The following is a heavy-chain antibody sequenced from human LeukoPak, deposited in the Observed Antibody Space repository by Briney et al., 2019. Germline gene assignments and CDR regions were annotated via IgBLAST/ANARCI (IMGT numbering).Heavy chain of an antibody. CDR2: MNPNSGNT. V-gene: IGHV1-18*01. CDR3: ARVGLYCSGGSCYLDY. CDR1: GYTFTSYD. Sequence: ASVKVSCKASGYTFTSYDINWVRQATGQGLEWMGWMNPNSGNTNYAQKLQGRVTMTTDTSTSTAYMELGSLRSDDTAVYYCARVGLYCSGGSCYLDYWGQGTLVTVSS. J-gene: IGHJ4*02. D-gene: IGHD2-15*01.